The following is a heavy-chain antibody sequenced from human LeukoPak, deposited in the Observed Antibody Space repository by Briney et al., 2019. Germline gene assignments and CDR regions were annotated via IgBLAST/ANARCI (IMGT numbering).Heavy chain of an antibody. CDR3: ARLVGSGSYGYYYFDY. CDR1: GFTLSSYS. J-gene: IGHJ4*02. D-gene: IGHD3-10*01. CDR2: ISSSSSYI. Sequence: PGGSLRLSCAASGFTLSSYSMNWVRQAPGKGLEWVSSISSSSSYIYYADSVKGRFTISRDNAKNSLYLQMNSLRAEDTAVYYCARLVGSGSYGYYYFDYWGQGTLVTVSS. V-gene: IGHV3-21*01.